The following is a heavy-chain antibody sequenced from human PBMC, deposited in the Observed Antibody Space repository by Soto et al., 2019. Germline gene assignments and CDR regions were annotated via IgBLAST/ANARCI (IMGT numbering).Heavy chain of an antibody. CDR1: GGSISSGGYY. D-gene: IGHD3-10*01. CDR2: IYYSGST. J-gene: IGHJ4*02. Sequence: SETLSLTCTVSGGSISSGGYYWGWIRQPPGKGLEWIGSIYYSGSTYYNPSLKSRVTISVDTSKNQFSLKLSSVTAADTAVYYCARLWFGELFYFDYWGQGTLVTVSS. V-gene: IGHV4-39*01. CDR3: ARLWFGELFYFDY.